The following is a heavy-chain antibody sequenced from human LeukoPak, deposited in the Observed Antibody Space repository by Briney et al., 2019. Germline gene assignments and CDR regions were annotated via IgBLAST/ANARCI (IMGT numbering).Heavy chain of an antibody. V-gene: IGHV4-59*01. Sequence: KTSETLSLTCTVSGGSISSYYWSWIRQPPGKGLEWIGYIYYSGSTNYNPSLKSRVTISVDTSKNQFSLKLSSVTAADTAVYYCASVESSSSYFDYWGQGTLVTVSS. CDR3: ASVESSSSYFDY. CDR1: GGSISSYY. D-gene: IGHD5-24*01. J-gene: IGHJ4*02. CDR2: IYYSGST.